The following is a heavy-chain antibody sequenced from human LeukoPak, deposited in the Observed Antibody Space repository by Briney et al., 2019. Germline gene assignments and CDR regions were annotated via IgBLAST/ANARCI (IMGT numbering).Heavy chain of an antibody. CDR2: INWIGIST. Sequence: PGGSLRLSCEASGFTFSDYGMTWVRQVPGKGLEWVSNINWIGISTSYRDSVKGRFTISRDNAKNSLYLQMNSLRAEDTAVYYCARATPMIVGDYFDYWGQGTLVTVSS. CDR1: GFTFSDYG. V-gene: IGHV3-20*04. J-gene: IGHJ4*02. D-gene: IGHD3-22*01. CDR3: ARATPMIVGDYFDY.